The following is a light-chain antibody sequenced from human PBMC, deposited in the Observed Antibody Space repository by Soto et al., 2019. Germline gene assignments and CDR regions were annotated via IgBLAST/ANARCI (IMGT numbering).Light chain of an antibody. CDR2: DAS. V-gene: IGKV1-33*01. J-gene: IGKJ4*01. CDR3: QQYDNILRT. Sequence: DIQMTQSPSSLSASVGDRVTITCQASQDISNYLNWYQQKPGKAPKLLIYDASNLETGVPSRFSGSGSGTDFTFTISSLQPEDIATYYCQQYDNILRTFGGGTKVEIK. CDR1: QDISNY.